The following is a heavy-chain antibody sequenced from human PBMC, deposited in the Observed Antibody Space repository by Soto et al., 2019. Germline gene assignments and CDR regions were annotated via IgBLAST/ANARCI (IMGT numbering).Heavy chain of an antibody. J-gene: IGHJ4*02. CDR3: ASGHDAYKVRY. CDR2: IYYSGTT. Sequence: WTWIRQHPGKGLEWIGYIYYSGTTYYNPSLKSRPTISMDTFENQFSLELTSVTAADTAIYFCASGHDAYKVRYWGQGTLVTVSS. V-gene: IGHV4-31*02. D-gene: IGHD1-1*01.